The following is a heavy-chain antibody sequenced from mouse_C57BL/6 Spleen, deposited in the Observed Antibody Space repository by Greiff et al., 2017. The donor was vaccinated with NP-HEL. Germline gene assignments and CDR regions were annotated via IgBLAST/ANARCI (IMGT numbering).Heavy chain of an antibody. CDR1: GYTFTSYW. CDR3: ARENYGSSYEAMDY. D-gene: IGHD1-1*01. Sequence: QVQLQQPGAELVRPGPSVKLSCKASGYTFTSYWMHWVKQRPGQGLEWIGVIDPSDSYTNYNQKFKGKATLTVYTSSSTAYMQLSSLTSEDSAVYYCARENYGSSYEAMDYWGQGTSVTVSS. CDR2: IDPSDSYT. V-gene: IGHV1-59*01. J-gene: IGHJ4*01.